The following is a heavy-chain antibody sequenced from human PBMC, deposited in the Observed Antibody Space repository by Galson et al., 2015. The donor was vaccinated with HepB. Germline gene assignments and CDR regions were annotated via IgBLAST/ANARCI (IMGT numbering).Heavy chain of an antibody. J-gene: IGHJ3*02. V-gene: IGHV3-48*02. Sequence: SLRLSCAASGFTFSSYSMNWVRQAPGKGLEWVSYISRSSSTIYYADSVKGRFTISRDNAKDPVYLQMNSLRDEDTAVYYCATRDGYNHGAFDIWGQGTMVTVSS. CDR2: ISRSSSTI. CDR1: GFTFSSYS. D-gene: IGHD5-24*01. CDR3: ATRDGYNHGAFDI.